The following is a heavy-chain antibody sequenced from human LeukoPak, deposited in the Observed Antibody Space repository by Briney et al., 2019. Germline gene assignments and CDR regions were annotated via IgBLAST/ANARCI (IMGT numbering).Heavy chain of an antibody. D-gene: IGHD6-19*01. V-gene: IGHV3-23*01. Sequence: GSLRLSCAASGFTFSSYAMSWVRHAPGKVLEGVSAISGSGGSTYYADSVKGRFPISRDNSKNTLYLQMNSLRAEDTAVYYCANGGIAVAGTAYWGQGTLVTVSS. CDR3: ANGGIAVAGTAY. CDR2: ISGSGGST. J-gene: IGHJ4*02. CDR1: GFTFSSYA.